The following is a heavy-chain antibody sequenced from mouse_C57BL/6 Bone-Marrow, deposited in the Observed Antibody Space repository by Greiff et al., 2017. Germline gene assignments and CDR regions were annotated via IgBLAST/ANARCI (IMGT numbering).Heavy chain of an antibody. V-gene: IGHV5-16*01. CDR2: IIYDGSST. CDR3: ARDPRSYAMDY. J-gene: IGHJ4*01. Sequence: EVQRVEFEGGLVQPGSSMKLSCTASGFTFSDYYIAWVRQVPEKGLEWVANIIYDGSSTFYLDSLKGRFIISRYNAKNSLYLQMSSLKSEDTATYYCARDPRSYAMDYWGQGTSVTVSS. CDR1: GFTFSDYY.